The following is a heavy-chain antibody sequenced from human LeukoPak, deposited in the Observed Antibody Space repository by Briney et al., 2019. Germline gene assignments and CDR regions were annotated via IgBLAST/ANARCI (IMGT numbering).Heavy chain of an antibody. D-gene: IGHD3-16*01. Sequence: GGSLRLSCAASGFTVSSNYMSWVRQAPGKGLEWVSGISGSGATTYYADSVKGRLTISRDNSKNTVYLQMNSLRAEDTAVYYCAKGARLRLGEDFDYWGQGTLVTVSS. V-gene: IGHV3-23*01. CDR1: GFTVSSNY. CDR2: ISGSGATT. J-gene: IGHJ4*02. CDR3: AKGARLRLGEDFDY.